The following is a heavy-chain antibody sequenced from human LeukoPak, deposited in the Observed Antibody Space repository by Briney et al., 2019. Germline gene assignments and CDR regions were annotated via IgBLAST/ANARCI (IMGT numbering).Heavy chain of an antibody. CDR3: AKGASSSWFDL. CDR1: GFTFSSYS. J-gene: IGHJ5*02. Sequence: GGSLRLSCAASGFTFSSYSMNWVRQAPGKGLEWVSSISSSSSYIYYADSVKGRFTISRDNTKNTLYLQMTSLRAEDTTAVYYCAKGASSSWFDLWGQGTLVTVSS. V-gene: IGHV3-21*04. D-gene: IGHD6-13*01. CDR2: ISSSSSYI.